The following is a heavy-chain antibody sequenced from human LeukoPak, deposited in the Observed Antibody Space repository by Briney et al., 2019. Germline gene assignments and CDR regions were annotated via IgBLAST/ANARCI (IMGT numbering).Heavy chain of an antibody. CDR1: GYTFTSYW. Sequence: GESLKISCRGSGYTFTSYWIGWVRQMPGKGLEWMGIIYPGDSDTIYSPSFQGQVTISADKSITTAYQQWSSLKASDTAMYYCARHIGATGPDYWGQGTLVTVSS. CDR3: ARHIGATGPDY. CDR2: IYPGDSDT. J-gene: IGHJ4*02. D-gene: IGHD1-26*01. V-gene: IGHV5-51*01.